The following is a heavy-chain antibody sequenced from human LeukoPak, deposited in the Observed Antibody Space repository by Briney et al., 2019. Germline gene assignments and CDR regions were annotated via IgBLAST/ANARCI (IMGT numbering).Heavy chain of an antibody. Sequence: GGSLRLSCAASRFRFSTFPMGWVRQAPGKGLEWVSGISAGGETTFYADSVRGRLTISRDNSKNTLYLQMNSLRAEDTAVYYCARDGGGIAAAGTGRIIDYWGQGTLVTVSS. V-gene: IGHV3-23*01. CDR2: ISAGGETT. D-gene: IGHD6-13*01. CDR3: ARDGGGIAAAGTGRIIDY. CDR1: RFRFSTFP. J-gene: IGHJ4*02.